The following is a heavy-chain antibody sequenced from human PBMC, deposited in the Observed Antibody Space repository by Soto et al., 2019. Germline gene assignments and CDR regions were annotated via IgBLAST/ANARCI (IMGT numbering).Heavy chain of an antibody. J-gene: IGHJ5*02. D-gene: IGHD2-15*01. V-gene: IGHV4-30-2*01. CDR1: GGSVSSGGYS. CDR3: ARECSRSHGSSWFDP. CDR2: IYHSGST. Sequence: SETLSLTCAVSGGSVSSGGYSWSWIRQPPGKGLEWIGYIYHSGSTYYNPSLKSRVTISVDRSKNQFSLKLSSVTAADTAVYYCARECSRSHGSSWFDPWGQGTLVTVSS.